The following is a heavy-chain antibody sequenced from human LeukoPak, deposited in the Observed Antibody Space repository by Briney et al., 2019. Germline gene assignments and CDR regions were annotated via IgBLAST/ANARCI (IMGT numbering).Heavy chain of an antibody. V-gene: IGHV3-23*01. CDR1: GFTFSNYA. CDR2: ISARGDST. Sequence: QSGGSLILSCAASGFTFSNYAMSWVRQAPGKGLEWVSVISARGDSTYYADSLKGRITISRDDSKNTMYLQMNSLKAEDTAIYYCAKDSRYSQYMDVWGKGTTVTVSS. J-gene: IGHJ6*03. CDR3: AKDSRYSQYMDV. D-gene: IGHD2-15*01.